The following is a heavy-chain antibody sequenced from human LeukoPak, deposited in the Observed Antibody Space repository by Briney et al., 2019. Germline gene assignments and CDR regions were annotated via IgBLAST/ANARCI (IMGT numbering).Heavy chain of an antibody. CDR2: IYYSGST. V-gene: IGHV4-39*07. D-gene: IGHD2-2*01. J-gene: IGHJ4*02. Sequence: SETLSLTCTVSGGSITSNSYYWGWIRQPPGTGLEWIGSIYYSGSTYYNPSLKRRVTISIDTSKNQFSLKLSSVTAADTAVYYCARERREQLLPPYTRSVTYFDYWGQGTLVTVSS. CDR1: GGSITSNSYY. CDR3: ARERREQLLPPYTRSVTYFDY.